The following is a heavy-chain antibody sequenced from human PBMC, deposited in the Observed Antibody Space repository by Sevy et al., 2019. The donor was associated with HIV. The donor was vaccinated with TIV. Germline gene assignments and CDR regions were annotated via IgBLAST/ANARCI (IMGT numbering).Heavy chain of an antibody. Sequence: GGSLRLSCVVSGISFTTSGMHWVRQAPGKGLEWVAAISYHGRDKFYAESVKGRSTISRDNSKNMLYLQMNSLRAEDTAVYYCAKDFTGYNGMDVWGQGTMVTSP. J-gene: IGHJ6*02. D-gene: IGHD3-9*01. CDR2: ISYHGRDK. V-gene: IGHV3-30*18. CDR3: AKDFTGYNGMDV. CDR1: GISFTTSG.